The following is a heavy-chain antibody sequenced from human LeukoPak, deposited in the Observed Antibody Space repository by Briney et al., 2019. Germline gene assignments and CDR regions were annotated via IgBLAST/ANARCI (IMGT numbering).Heavy chain of an antibody. CDR3: ARGEDGYSGYDGNWFDP. Sequence: SETLSLTCTVSGDSISSSSSGYYWGWIRQPPGEGLEWIGSIYYSGSTYYNPSLKSRVTISVDTSKNQFSLKLSSVTAADTAVYYCARGEDGYSGYDGNWFDPWGQGTLVTVSS. J-gene: IGHJ5*02. V-gene: IGHV4-39*07. D-gene: IGHD5-12*01. CDR2: IYYSGST. CDR1: GDSISSSSSGYY.